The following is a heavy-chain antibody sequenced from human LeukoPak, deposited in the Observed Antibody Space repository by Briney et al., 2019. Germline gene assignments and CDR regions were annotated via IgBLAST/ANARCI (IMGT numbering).Heavy chain of an antibody. J-gene: IGHJ4*02. CDR3: ARGAVSPDCNGGSCYTFDY. CDR2: MNPDSGNA. Sequence: ASVKVSCKASGYKFTSDINWMRQAPGHGLEWMGWMNPDSGNAEYAQKFQGRVTMTRDNSISTAYMELRSLRSEDTAVYYCARGAVSPDCNGGSCYTFDYLGQGTLVTVSS. CDR1: GYKFTSD. D-gene: IGHD2-15*01. V-gene: IGHV1-8*01.